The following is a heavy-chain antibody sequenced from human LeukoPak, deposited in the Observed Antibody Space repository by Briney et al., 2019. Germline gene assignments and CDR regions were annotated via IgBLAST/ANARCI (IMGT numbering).Heavy chain of an antibody. Sequence: GGSLRLSCAASGFPFSSYSMTWVRQAPGKGLEWVSSISSRSSYIFYADSMKGRFTISRDNAENSLYLQINSLRPDDTAVYYCARDLGDIVLEPPAVYFDLWGRGTLVTVSS. CDR3: ARDLGDIVLEPPAVYFDL. CDR2: ISSRSSYI. CDR1: GFPFSSYS. J-gene: IGHJ2*01. D-gene: IGHD2-8*02. V-gene: IGHV3-21*01.